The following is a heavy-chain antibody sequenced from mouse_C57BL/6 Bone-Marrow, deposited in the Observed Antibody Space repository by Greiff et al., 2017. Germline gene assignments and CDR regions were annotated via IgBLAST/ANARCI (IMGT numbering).Heavy chain of an antibody. CDR2: GQGLEWIG. Sequence: QVQLQQSGPELARPWASVKISCQAFYTFSRRVHFAIRDTNYWMQWVKQRPGQGLEWIGAIYPGNGDTSSNQKFKGKATLSADKSSSTAYMQLSSLTAEDSAVYYCALYYGNPFDYWGEENLVTVAA. CDR1: YTFSRRVH. J-gene: IGHJ3*01. D-gene: IGHD2-1*01. V-gene: IGHV1-87*01. CDR3: AEDSAVYYCALYYGNPFDY.